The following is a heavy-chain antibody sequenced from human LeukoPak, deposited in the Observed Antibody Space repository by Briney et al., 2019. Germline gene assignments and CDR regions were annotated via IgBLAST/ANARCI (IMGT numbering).Heavy chain of an antibody. CDR1: GGSFSGYY. J-gene: IGHJ6*02. CDR2: IYYSGST. D-gene: IGHD3/OR15-3a*01. Sequence: NASETLSLTCAVYGGSFSGYYWSWIRQHPGKGLEWIGNIYYSGSTYYNPSLKSRVTISVDTSKNQFSLKLSSVTAADTAVYYCARVDDYYYNMDVWGQGTTVTVSS. CDR3: ARVDDYYYNMDV. V-gene: IGHV4-31*11.